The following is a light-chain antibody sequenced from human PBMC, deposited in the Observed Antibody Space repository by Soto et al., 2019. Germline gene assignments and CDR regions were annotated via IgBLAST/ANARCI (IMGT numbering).Light chain of an antibody. J-gene: IGKJ4*01. Sequence: EIVLTQSPGTLSLSPGERATLSCRASQSVSSYLAWYQQKPGQASRLLIYGVSSRATGIPDRFSGSGSGTDFTLTISRLEPEDFAVYYCQQYVTSPLTFGGGTKVDIK. V-gene: IGKV3-20*01. CDR3: QQYVTSPLT. CDR1: QSVSSY. CDR2: GVS.